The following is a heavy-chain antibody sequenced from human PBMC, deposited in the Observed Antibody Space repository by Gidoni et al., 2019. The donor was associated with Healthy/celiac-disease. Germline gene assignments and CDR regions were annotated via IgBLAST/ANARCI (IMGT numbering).Heavy chain of an antibody. J-gene: IGHJ4*02. Sequence: EVQLVESGGVVVQPGGSLRLSCAASGFTFDDYAMHWVRQAPGKGLEWVSLISWDGGSTYYADSVKGRFTISRDNSKNSLYLQMNSLRADDTALYYCAKDTGGSTSSYFDYWGQGTLVTVSS. CDR2: ISWDGGST. V-gene: IGHV3-43D*03. CDR1: GFTFDDYA. D-gene: IGHD2-2*01. CDR3: AKDTGGSTSSYFDY.